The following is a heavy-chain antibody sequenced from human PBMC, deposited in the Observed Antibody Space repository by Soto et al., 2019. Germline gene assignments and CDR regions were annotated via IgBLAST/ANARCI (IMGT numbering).Heavy chain of an antibody. CDR2: ISGSGDTT. Sequence: EVQLLESGGGLVQPGGSLRLSCAASGFTFSNYAMTWVRQAPGKGLEWVADISGSGDTTYHADAVKGRVIISRDHSKNTLSLKMSRLRAAATAVQYCAKALSEGLLWSAESSEAYAIWGQGTMVTVSS. CDR3: AKALSEGLLWSAESSEAYAI. V-gene: IGHV3-23*01. J-gene: IGHJ3*02. CDR1: GFTFSNYA. D-gene: IGHD3-10*02.